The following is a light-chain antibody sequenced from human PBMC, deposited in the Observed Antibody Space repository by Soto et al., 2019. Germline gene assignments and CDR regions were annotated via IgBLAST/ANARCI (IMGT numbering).Light chain of an antibody. CDR3: QQRRSWPWT. CDR2: DAS. CDR1: QSVNTY. V-gene: IGKV3-11*01. Sequence: EIVLTQSPATLSLSPGERATLSCRASQSVNTYLAWFQQRVGQPPRLLIYDASSRSTDIPARFSGSGSETDFTLTISSLEPEDFAVYYCQQRRSWPWTFGQGTKVEV. J-gene: IGKJ1*01.